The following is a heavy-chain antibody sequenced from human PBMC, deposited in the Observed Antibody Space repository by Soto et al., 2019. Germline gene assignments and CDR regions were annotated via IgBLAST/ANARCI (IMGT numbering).Heavy chain of an antibody. CDR3: ADSILQIWWQGVFDY. Sequence: AGGSLRLSCAASGFTFSSYAMSWVRQAPGKGLEWVSAISGSGGSTYYADSVKGRFTISRDNSKNTLYLQMNSLRAEDTAVYYCADSILQIWWQGVFDYWGQGTLVTVSS. V-gene: IGHV3-23*01. D-gene: IGHD5-18*01. CDR1: GFTFSSYA. CDR2: ISGSGGST. J-gene: IGHJ4*02.